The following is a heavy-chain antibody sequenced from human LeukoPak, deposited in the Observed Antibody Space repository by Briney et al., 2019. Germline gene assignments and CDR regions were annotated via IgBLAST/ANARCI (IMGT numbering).Heavy chain of an antibody. CDR1: GFTFSSYA. D-gene: IGHD2-2*01. Sequence: GGSLRLSCAASGFTFSSYAMHWVRQAPGKGLEWVAVISYDGSNKYYADSVKGRFTISRDNSKNTLYLQMNSLRAEDTAVYYCARATGYCSSTSCYGREDYYMDVWGQRDHGHRL. CDR2: ISYDGSNK. V-gene: IGHV3-30*01. CDR3: ARATGYCSSTSCYGREDYYMDV. J-gene: IGHJ6*03.